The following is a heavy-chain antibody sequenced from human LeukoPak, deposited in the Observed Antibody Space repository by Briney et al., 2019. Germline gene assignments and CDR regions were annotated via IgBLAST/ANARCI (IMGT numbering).Heavy chain of an antibody. CDR2: ISAYNGNT. Sequence: ASVKVSCKASGYTFTSYGISWVRQAPGQGLEWMGWISAYNGNTNYAQKLQGRVTMTTDTSTSTAYMELRSLRSDDTAVYYCARDYPSTAGYCSSTSCYRPALPYFDYWGQGTLVTVSS. D-gene: IGHD2-2*01. CDR1: GYTFTSYG. CDR3: ARDYPSTAGYCSSTSCYRPALPYFDY. J-gene: IGHJ4*02. V-gene: IGHV1-18*01.